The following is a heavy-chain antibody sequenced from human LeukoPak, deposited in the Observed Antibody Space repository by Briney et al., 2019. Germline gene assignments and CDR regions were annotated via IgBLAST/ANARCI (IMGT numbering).Heavy chain of an antibody. CDR1: GYTFTSYD. CDR2: IIPIFGTA. V-gene: IGHV1-69*05. CDR3: ARGDSSGAPIVY. D-gene: IGHD3-22*01. J-gene: IGHJ4*02. Sequence: GASVKVSCKASGYTFTSYDINWVRQAPGQGLEWMGGIIPIFGTANYAQKFQGRVTITTDESTSTAYMELSSLRSEDTAVYYCARGDSSGAPIVYWGQGTLVTVSS.